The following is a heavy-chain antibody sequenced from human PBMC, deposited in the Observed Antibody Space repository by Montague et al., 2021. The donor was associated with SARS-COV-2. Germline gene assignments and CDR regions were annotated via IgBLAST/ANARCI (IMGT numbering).Heavy chain of an antibody. CDR3: ARRRGLEGYYYNSGSYAFDV. Sequence: QSGAEVKKSGESLKISCKGSGYSFTSYWIGWVRQMPGKGLEWMGIIYPGDSDTRYSPSFQGQVTISADKSISTACLQWGSLKASDTAMYYCARRRGLEGYYYNSGSYAFDVWGQGTMVTVSS. CDR1: GYSFTSYW. J-gene: IGHJ3*01. CDR2: IYPGDSDT. D-gene: IGHD3-10*01. V-gene: IGHV5-51*01.